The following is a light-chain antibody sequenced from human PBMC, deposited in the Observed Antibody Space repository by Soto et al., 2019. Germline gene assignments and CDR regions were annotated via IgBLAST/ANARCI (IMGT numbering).Light chain of an antibody. CDR3: QQYGSSPLT. J-gene: IGKJ4*01. CDR1: QSVSSN. V-gene: IGKV3-15*01. Sequence: EIVMTQSPATLSVSPGERATLSCRASQSVSSNLAWYQQKPGQAPRLLIYGASTRATGIPARFSGSGSGTEFTLTISRLEPEDSAVYYCQQYGSSPLTFGGGTKVQIK. CDR2: GAS.